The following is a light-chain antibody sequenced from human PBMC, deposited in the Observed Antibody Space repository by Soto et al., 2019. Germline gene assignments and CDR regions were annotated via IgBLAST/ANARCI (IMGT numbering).Light chain of an antibody. V-gene: IGLV2-11*01. J-gene: IGLJ1*01. CDR1: SSVVGGYNY. Sequence: QSVLTQPRSVSGSPGQSVTISCTGTSSVVGGYNYVSWYQQHPGEAAKLMIYDVSERPSGVPDRFTASKSGNTASLTISGLQAEDEADYYCCSYAGTYTYLFGTGTKVTVL. CDR2: DVS. CDR3: CSYAGTYTYL.